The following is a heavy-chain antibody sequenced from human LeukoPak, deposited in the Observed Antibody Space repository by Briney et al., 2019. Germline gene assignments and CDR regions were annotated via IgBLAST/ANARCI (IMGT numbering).Heavy chain of an antibody. CDR2: ISISSNYI. D-gene: IGHD3-10*01. Sequence: GGSLRLSCAASGFTFSRYSMNWVRQAPGKGLEWVSSISISSNYIYYPDSLKGRFTISRDNAKNSLYLQMNSLRAEDTAVYYCARARSGVWFGELWGFDYWGQGTLVTVSS. CDR1: GFTFSRYS. CDR3: ARARSGVWFGELWGFDY. V-gene: IGHV3-21*01. J-gene: IGHJ4*02.